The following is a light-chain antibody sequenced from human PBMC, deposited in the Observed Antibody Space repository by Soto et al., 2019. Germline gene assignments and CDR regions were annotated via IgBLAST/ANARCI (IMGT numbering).Light chain of an antibody. CDR2: EVS. Sequence: QSALTQPPSASGSPGQSVTISCTGTSSDIGDYNYVSWYQQHPGKAPKLMIYEVSKRPSGVPDRFSGSKSGNTASLTVSGLQAEDEADCYCSSYAGSNSPFVFGSGTKVTVL. CDR3: SSYAGSNSPFV. CDR1: SSDIGDYNY. V-gene: IGLV2-8*01. J-gene: IGLJ1*01.